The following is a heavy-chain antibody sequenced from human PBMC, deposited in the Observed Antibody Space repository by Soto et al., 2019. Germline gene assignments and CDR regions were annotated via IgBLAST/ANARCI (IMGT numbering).Heavy chain of an antibody. Sequence: QVHLVQSGAEVKKPGASVKVSCKCSGYTFTSYGITWVRQAPGQGLEWMGWISAHNGNTNYAQKLQGRVTVTRDTSTSTAYRELRSLRSDVTAVYYCARGRYGDYWGQGALVTVSS. CDR3: ARGRYGDY. CDR2: ISAHNGNT. J-gene: IGHJ4*02. CDR1: GYTFTSYG. D-gene: IGHD1-1*01. V-gene: IGHV1-18*01.